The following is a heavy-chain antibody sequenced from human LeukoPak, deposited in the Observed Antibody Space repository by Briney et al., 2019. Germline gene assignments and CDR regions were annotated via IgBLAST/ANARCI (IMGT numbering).Heavy chain of an antibody. CDR3: ARDLMTLYSGAPI. D-gene: IGHD2-15*01. CDR1: GYTFTSYG. V-gene: IGHV1-18*01. Sequence: ASVKVSCKASGYTFTSYGISWVRQAPGQGLEWMGWISAYNGNTNYAQKFQGRVTMTRDMSTSTVYMELSSLRSEDTAVYYCARDLMTLYSGAPIWGQGTMVTVSS. J-gene: IGHJ3*02. CDR2: ISAYNGNT.